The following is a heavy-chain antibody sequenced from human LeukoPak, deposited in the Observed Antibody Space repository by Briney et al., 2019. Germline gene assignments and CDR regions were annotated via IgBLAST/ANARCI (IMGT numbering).Heavy chain of an antibody. Sequence: ASVKVSCKASGYTFTSYGISWVRQAPGQGLEWMGWINTYNGNTNHAQKLQGRVTMTTDTSTSTAYLELRSLRSDDTAIYYCAREIYGGFDYWGQGTLVTVSS. CDR3: AREIYGGFDY. CDR2: INTYNGNT. D-gene: IGHD4-23*01. J-gene: IGHJ4*02. CDR1: GYTFTSYG. V-gene: IGHV1-18*01.